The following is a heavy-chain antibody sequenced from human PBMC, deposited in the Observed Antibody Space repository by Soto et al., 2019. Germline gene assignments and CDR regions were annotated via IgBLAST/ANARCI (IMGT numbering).Heavy chain of an antibody. V-gene: IGHV3-23*01. CDR2: ISGSGGST. CDR3: AKRRSWPNTIDY. CDR1: GFTFRSYA. J-gene: IGHJ4*02. D-gene: IGHD6-13*01. Sequence: GGSLRLSCGASGFTFRSYAMSWVRQAPGKGLEWVSAISGSGGSTYYADSVKGRFTISRDNSKNTLYLQMNSLRAEDTAVYYCAKRRSWPNTIDYWGQGTLVTALL.